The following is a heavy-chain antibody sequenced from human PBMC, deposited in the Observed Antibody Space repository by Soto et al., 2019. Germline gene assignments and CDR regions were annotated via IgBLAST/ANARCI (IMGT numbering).Heavy chain of an antibody. CDR3: ARGPAYINGWRTFDL. V-gene: IGHV4-61*08. CDR2: TYYNGDT. D-gene: IGHD6-19*01. J-gene: IGHJ4*02. Sequence: VLLQESGPRLLRPSETLSLTCTVSDDSFRAAEYYWSWISHPLGKGPEWIGYTYYNGDTKYNPALRSRVTMSEDTSKNRFSLRLSSVTAADTAVYFCARGPAYINGWRTFDLWGRGILVTVSS. CDR1: DDSFRAAEYY.